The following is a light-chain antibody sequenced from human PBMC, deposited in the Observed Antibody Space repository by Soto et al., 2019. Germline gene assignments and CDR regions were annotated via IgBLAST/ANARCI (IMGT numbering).Light chain of an antibody. CDR1: ESTSNF. CDR3: QPYNSYSRT. V-gene: IGKV1-5*03. CDR2: KAS. Sequence: DIQMTQPPSTLSASVGDRVTITCRASESTSNFLAWYQQKPGKAPNLLIYKASSLESGVPSRFSGSGSGTEFTLTISSLQPDDFATYYCQPYNSYSRTFGQGTKVDIK. J-gene: IGKJ1*01.